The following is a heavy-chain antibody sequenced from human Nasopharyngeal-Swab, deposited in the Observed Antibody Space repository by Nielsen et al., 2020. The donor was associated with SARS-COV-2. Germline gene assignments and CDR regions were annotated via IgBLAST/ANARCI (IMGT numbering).Heavy chain of an antibody. J-gene: IGHJ4*02. V-gene: IGHV3-73*01. CDR2: IRSKGNNYAT. CDR1: GLTFSNSA. CDR3: TRCGGGCYSGRDY. Sequence: GRSLRLSCAASGLTFSNSAIHWVRQASGKGLEWVGRIRSKGNNYATAYAASVKGRFIIFRDDPTNTAYLQMNSLKTEDTAVYYCTRCGGGCYSGRDYWGQGTLVTVSS. D-gene: IGHD2-21*02.